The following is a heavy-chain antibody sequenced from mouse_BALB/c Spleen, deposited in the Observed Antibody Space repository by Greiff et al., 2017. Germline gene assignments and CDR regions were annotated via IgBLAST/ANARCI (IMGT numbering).Heavy chain of an antibody. D-gene: IGHD2-14*01. CDR3: TRGAYRYDWFAY. CDR2: INPSNGGT. Sequence: VQGVESGAELVKPGASVKLSCKASGYTFTSYYMYWVKQRPGQGLEWIGEINPSNGGTNFNEKFKSKATLTVDKSSSTAYMQLSSLTSEDSAVYYCTRGAYRYDWFAYWGQGTLVTVSA. CDR1: GYTFTSYY. V-gene: IGHV1S81*02. J-gene: IGHJ3*01.